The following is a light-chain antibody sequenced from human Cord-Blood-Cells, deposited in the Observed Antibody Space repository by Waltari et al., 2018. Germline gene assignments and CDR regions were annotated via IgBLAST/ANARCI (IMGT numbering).Light chain of an antibody. Sequence: DIQMTQSPSTLSASVGDRVTITCRDSQSISSLLAWYQQKPGKAPKLLIYVASSLESGVPSRFSGSGSGTEFTLTISSLQPDDFATYYCQQYNSYWTFGQGTKVEIK. CDR2: VAS. CDR3: QQYNSYWT. V-gene: IGKV1-5*01. CDR1: QSISSL. J-gene: IGKJ1*01.